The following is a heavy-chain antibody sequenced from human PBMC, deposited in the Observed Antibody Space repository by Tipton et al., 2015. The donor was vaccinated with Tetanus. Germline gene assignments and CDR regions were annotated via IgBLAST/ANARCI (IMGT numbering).Heavy chain of an antibody. CDR2: IYPGDSDT. CDR3: ARAHCTDGVCNFDF. J-gene: IGHJ4*02. CDR1: GYIFNNYW. Sequence: QLVQSGGEVKKPGESLKISCKGSGYIFNNYWIGWVRQKPGKGLEWMGIIYPGDSDTSYSPSFQGQVTISVDRSISIAYLRWSSLKASDTSMFYCARAHCTDGVCNFDFWGQGALVTVAS. V-gene: IGHV5-51*01. D-gene: IGHD2-8*01.